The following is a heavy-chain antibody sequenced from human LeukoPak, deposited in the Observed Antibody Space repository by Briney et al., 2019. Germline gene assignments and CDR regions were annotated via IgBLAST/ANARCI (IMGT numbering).Heavy chain of an antibody. V-gene: IGHV3-64*01. J-gene: IGHJ6*02. D-gene: IGHD5-12*01. Sequence: GGSLRLSCAASGFTFSSYAMSWVRQAPGKGLEYVSAISSNGGSTYYANSVKGRFTISRDNSKNTLYLQMGSLRAEDMAVYYCARVLRGYSGYDGEDYYYGMDVWGQGTTVTVSS. CDR1: GFTFSSYA. CDR2: ISSNGGST. CDR3: ARVLRGYSGYDGEDYYYGMDV.